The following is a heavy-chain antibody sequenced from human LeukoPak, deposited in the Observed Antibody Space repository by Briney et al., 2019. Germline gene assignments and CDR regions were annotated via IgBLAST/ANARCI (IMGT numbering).Heavy chain of an antibody. J-gene: IGHJ4*02. V-gene: IGHV4-31*03. CDR3: ARERSSGWYRF. CDR2: IYDSVTT. Sequence: PSETLSLTCTVSGGSIGNGGYFWTCLRQYPGKGRELIGYIYDSVTTYYNPSLKSRVAISLDRSKNQFYVNLTSVTAADRAVYYCARERSSGWYRFWGQGILVAVSS. CDR1: GGSIGNGGYF. D-gene: IGHD6-19*01.